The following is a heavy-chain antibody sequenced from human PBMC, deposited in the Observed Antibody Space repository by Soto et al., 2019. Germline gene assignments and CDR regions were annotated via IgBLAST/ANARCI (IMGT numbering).Heavy chain of an antibody. CDR2: IIPIFGTA. V-gene: IGHV1-69*06. D-gene: IGHD2-2*02. CDR1: GGTFSSYA. J-gene: IGHJ6*02. Sequence: PSVKVSCKASGGTFSSYAISWVRQAPGQGLEWMGGIIPIFGTANYAQKFQGRVTITADKSTSTAYMELSSLRSEDTAVYYCARDMWNIVVVPAAIGRGYYYYGMDVWGQGTTVTVSS. CDR3: ARDMWNIVVVPAAIGRGYYYYGMDV.